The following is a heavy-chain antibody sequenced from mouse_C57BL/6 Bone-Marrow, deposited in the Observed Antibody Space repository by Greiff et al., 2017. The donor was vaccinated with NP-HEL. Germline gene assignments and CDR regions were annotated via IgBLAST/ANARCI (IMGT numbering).Heavy chain of an antibody. CDR3: ASAPITTVVGAGFAY. Sequence: QVQLQQPGAELVKPGASVKMSCKASGYTFTSYWITWVKQRPGQGLEWIGDIYPGSGSTNYNEKFKSKATLTVDTSSSTAYMQLSSLTSEDSAVYYCASAPITTVVGAGFAYWGQGTLVTVSA. J-gene: IGHJ3*01. D-gene: IGHD1-1*01. CDR1: GYTFTSYW. V-gene: IGHV1-55*01. CDR2: IYPGSGST.